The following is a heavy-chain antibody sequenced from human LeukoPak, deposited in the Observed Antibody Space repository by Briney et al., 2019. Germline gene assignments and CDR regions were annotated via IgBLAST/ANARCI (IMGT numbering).Heavy chain of an antibody. CDR3: ARDRPFHSGYDPGSFDY. D-gene: IGHD5-12*01. V-gene: IGHV3-74*01. CDR1: GFTFSSYW. CDR2: INSDGSST. J-gene: IGHJ4*02. Sequence: GGSLRLSCAASGFTFSSYWMHWVRQAPGKGLVWVSRINSDGSSTGYADSVKGRFTISRDNAKNTLYLQMDSLRAEDTAVYYCARDRPFHSGYDPGSFDYWGQGTLVTVSS.